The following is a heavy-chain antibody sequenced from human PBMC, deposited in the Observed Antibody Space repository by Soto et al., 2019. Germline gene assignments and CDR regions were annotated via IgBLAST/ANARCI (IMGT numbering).Heavy chain of an antibody. J-gene: IGHJ4*02. CDR1: GFTFSSYG. D-gene: IGHD1-26*01. V-gene: IGHV3-33*01. CDR3: ARDDGILSAFLYDY. CDR2: IWYDGSNK. Sequence: GGSLRLSCAASGFTFSSYGMHWVRQAPGKGLEWVAVIWYDGSNKYYADSVKGRFTISRDNSKNTLYLQMNSLRAEDTAVYYCARDDGILSAFLYDYWGQGTLVTVSS.